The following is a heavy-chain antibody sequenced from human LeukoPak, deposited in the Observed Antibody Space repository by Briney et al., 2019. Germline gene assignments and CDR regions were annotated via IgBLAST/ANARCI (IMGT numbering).Heavy chain of an antibody. D-gene: IGHD6-19*01. V-gene: IGHV4-4*07. CDR1: GGSISSYY. CDR2: IYTSGST. Sequence: PSETLSLTCTVSGGSISSYYWSWIRQPAGRGLEWIGRIYTSGSTNYNPSLKSRVTMSVDTSKNQFSLKLSSVTAADTAVYYCARTPMIAVAGTFDYWGQGTLVTVSP. J-gene: IGHJ4*02. CDR3: ARTPMIAVAGTFDY.